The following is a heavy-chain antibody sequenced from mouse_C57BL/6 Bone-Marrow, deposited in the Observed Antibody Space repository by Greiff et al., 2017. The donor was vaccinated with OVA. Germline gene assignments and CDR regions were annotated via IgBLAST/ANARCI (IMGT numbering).Heavy chain of an antibody. J-gene: IGHJ4*01. CDR3: ARGPGAYAMDY. Sequence: VMLVESGPELVKPGASVKISCKASGYAFSSSWMNWVKQRPGKGLEWIGRIYPGDGDTNYNGKFKGKATLTADKSSSTAYMQLSSLTSEDSAVYFCARGPGAYAMDYWGQGTSVTVSS. CDR2: IYPGDGDT. D-gene: IGHD4-1*01. V-gene: IGHV1-82*01. CDR1: GYAFSSSW.